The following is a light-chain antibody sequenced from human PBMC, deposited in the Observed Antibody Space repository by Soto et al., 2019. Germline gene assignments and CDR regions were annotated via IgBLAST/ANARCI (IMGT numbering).Light chain of an antibody. Sequence: QSALTQPASVSGSPGQSITFSCTGTSSDVGGYNYVSWYQQHPGEAPKLMIYEVTNRPSGVSDRFSGSKSGNTASLTISGLQAEDEADYYCSSYTSSNTVVFGGGTKLTVL. CDR2: EVT. CDR3: SSYTSSNTVV. J-gene: IGLJ2*01. CDR1: SSDVGGYNY. V-gene: IGLV2-14*01.